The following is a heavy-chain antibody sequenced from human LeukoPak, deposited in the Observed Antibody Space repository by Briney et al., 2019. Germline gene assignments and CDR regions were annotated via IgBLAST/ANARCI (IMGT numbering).Heavy chain of an antibody. D-gene: IGHD5-24*01. CDR1: GFTFSSSA. CDR3: AKSGYNRFDY. J-gene: IGHJ4*02. CDR2: ISGSGSGGST. V-gene: IGHV3-23*01. Sequence: GESLRLSCAASGFTFSSSAMSWVRQAPGKGLEWVSSISGSGSGGSTYYADSVKGRFTISRDNSKNTLYLQMNSLRAEDTAVYYCAKSGYNRFDYWGQGTLVIVS.